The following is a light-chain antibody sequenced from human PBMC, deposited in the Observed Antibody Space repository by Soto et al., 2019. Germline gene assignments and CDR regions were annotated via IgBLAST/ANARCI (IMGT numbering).Light chain of an antibody. J-gene: IGKJ2*01. CDR3: QQYGGSPHT. CDR1: QSVRSNY. CDR2: GAS. Sequence: EIVLTQSPGTLSLSPGERATLSCRASQSVRSNYLAWYQQKPGQAPRLVIYGASSRATGIPDRFSSTGSGTDFTRTISRLEPEDFAVYYCQQYGGSPHTFGQGTKLEIK. V-gene: IGKV3-20*01.